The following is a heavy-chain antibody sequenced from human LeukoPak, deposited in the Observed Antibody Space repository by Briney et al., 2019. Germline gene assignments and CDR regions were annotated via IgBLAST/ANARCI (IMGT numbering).Heavy chain of an antibody. CDR3: ARRKMATRRGPFDY. J-gene: IGHJ4*02. V-gene: IGHV4-39*07. CDR2: INHSGST. D-gene: IGHD5-24*01. CDR1: GGSITSGTYY. Sequence: PSETLSLTCTVSGGSITSGTYYWSWIRQPPGKGLEWIGEINHSGSTNYNPSLKSRVTISVDTSKNQFSLKLSSVTAADTAVYYCARRKMATRRGPFDYWGQGTLVTVSS.